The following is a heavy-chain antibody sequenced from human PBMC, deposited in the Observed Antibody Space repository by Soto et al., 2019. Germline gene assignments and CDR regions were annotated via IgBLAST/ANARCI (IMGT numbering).Heavy chain of an antibody. Sequence: SQTLSLTCAISGDSVSSNSAGWNWIRQSPSRGLEWLGRTYYRSKWYNEYAVSVKSRITINPDTSRNQISLQLNSVTPEDTAVSYSARDIDFGYWGRGTQVTVSS. J-gene: IGHJ4*02. CDR2: TYYRSKWYN. D-gene: IGHD3-3*01. CDR3: ARDIDFGY. CDR1: GDSVSSNSAG. V-gene: IGHV6-1*01.